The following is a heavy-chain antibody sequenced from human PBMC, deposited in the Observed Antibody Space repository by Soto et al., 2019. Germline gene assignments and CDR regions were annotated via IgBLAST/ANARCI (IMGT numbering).Heavy chain of an antibody. D-gene: IGHD2-2*01. CDR1: GYTVTGYY. CDR2: INPNSGGT. CDR3: ARDKLGIVLVPAASRRYYYYGMDV. J-gene: IGHJ6*02. V-gene: IGHV1-2*04. Sequence: ASVKVSCKASGYTVTGYYMHGVRQAPGQGLEWMGWINPNSGGTNYAQKFQGWVTMTRDTSISTAYMELSRLRSDDTAVYYCARDKLGIVLVPAASRRYYYYGMDVWGQGTTVTVSS.